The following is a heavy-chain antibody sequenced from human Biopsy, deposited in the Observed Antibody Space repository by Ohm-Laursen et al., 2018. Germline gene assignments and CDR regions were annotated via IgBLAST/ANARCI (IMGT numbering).Heavy chain of an antibody. V-gene: IGHV4-59*01. D-gene: IGHD3-22*01. CDR3: ARDRGFYSDRTVPGYFDL. Sequence: ALSLTCTVSGDSISSYYWSWIRQPPGKGLEWIGYVYYTGSTDYNPSLQSRVTISVDTSKNHFSLRLRSVTPADTAIYYCARDRGFYSDRTVPGYFDLWGRGTLVTVSS. J-gene: IGHJ2*01. CDR1: GDSISSYY. CDR2: VYYTGST.